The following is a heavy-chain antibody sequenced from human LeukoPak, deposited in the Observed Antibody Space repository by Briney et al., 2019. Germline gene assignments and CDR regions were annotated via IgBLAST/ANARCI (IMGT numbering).Heavy chain of an antibody. CDR2: IYYSGST. J-gene: IGHJ3*02. CDR1: GGSISSGGYY. Sequence: SETLSLTCTVSGGSISSGGYYWSWIRQHPGKGLEWIGYIYYSGSTFHNPSLKSRVTISVDTFKNQFSLKLNSVTAADTAVYYCAADLQAFAFDIWGQGTMVTVAS. D-gene: IGHD3-3*02. V-gene: IGHV4-31*03. CDR3: AADLQAFAFDI.